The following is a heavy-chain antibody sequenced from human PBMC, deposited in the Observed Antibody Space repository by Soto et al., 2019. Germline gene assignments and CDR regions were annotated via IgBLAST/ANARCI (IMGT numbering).Heavy chain of an antibody. D-gene: IGHD3-22*01. J-gene: IGHJ5*02. CDR3: TRDLRVRAYYYDSSGYYLNWFDP. CDR2: IRSKAYGGTT. V-gene: IGHV3-49*03. Sequence: QPGGSLRLSCTASGFTFGDYAMSWFRQAPGKGLEWVGFIRSKAYGGTTEYAASVKGRFTISRDDSKSIAYLQMNSLKTEDTAVYYCTRDLRVRAYYYDSSGYYLNWFDPWGQGTLVTVSS. CDR1: GFTFGDYA.